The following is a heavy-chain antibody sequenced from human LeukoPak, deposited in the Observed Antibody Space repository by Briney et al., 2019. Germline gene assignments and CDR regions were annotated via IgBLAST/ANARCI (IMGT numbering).Heavy chain of an antibody. D-gene: IGHD5-12*01. V-gene: IGHV3-20*04. CDR1: GFNFYDYG. CDR2: VNSNGRSA. J-gene: IGHJ4*02. CDR3: TRGYSTRHFPFDS. Sequence: PGGSLRLSCAASGFNFYDYGMTWVRQIPGKGLEWVAGVNSNGRSAGYAASVRGRFTISRDNAKNSLYLEMGSLRLEDTAFYFCTRGYSTRHFPFDSWGQGTLVTVSS.